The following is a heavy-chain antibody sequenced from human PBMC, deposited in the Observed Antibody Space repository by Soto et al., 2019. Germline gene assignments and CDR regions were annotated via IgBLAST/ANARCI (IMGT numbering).Heavy chain of an antibody. CDR3: ARDLGVGAASDY. D-gene: IGHD1-26*01. Sequence: GASVKVSCKASGYTFTSNLINWVRQAPGQGLEWMGWISADNGNTNYAQKFRGRVTITRDTSASTAYMELSSLRSEDTAVYYCARDLGVGAASDYWGQGTLVTVSS. CDR2: ISADNGNT. CDR1: GYTFTSNL. V-gene: IGHV1-18*01. J-gene: IGHJ4*02.